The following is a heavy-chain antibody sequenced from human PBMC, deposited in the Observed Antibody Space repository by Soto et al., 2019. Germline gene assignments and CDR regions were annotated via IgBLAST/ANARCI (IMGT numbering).Heavy chain of an antibody. J-gene: IGHJ4*02. CDR1: GFTFSDHY. Sequence: EVQLVESGGGLVQPGGSLRLSCAASGFTFSDHYVDWVRQAPGKGLEWVGRSRNKANSYTTEYAASVKGRFTISRDDSKTSLYLQMNSLKTEDTAVYYCARDLGIDGDSDYWGQGTLVTVSS. CDR3: ARDLGIDGDSDY. V-gene: IGHV3-72*01. CDR2: SRNKANSYTT. D-gene: IGHD4-17*01.